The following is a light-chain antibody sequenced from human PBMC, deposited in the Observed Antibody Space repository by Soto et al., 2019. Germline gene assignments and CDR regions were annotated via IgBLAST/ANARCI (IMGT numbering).Light chain of an antibody. V-gene: IGLV2-14*01. J-gene: IGLJ1*01. CDR1: SSDVGGYNY. CDR3: TSYTTSSTLSYV. Sequence: QSALTQPASVSGSPGQSITISCTGTSSDVGGYNYVSWYQQHPGKAPKLIIYEVSDRPLGVSTRFSGSKSGNSASLTISGLQAEDEADYYCTSYTTSSTLSYVFGTGTKVTVL. CDR2: EVS.